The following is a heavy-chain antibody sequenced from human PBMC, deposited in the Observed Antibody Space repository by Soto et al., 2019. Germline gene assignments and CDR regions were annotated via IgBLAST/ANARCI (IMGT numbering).Heavy chain of an antibody. Sequence: QVQLVESGGGVVQPGRSLRLSCAASGFTFSSYGMHWVRQAPGKGLEWVAVISYDGSNKYYADSVKGRFTISRDNSKNTVYLQMNSLRAEGTAVYYCAKGLAYCGGDCYSHFDLWGRGTLVTVSS. D-gene: IGHD2-21*02. CDR3: AKGLAYCGGDCYSHFDL. CDR2: ISYDGSNK. CDR1: GFTFSSYG. V-gene: IGHV3-30*18. J-gene: IGHJ2*01.